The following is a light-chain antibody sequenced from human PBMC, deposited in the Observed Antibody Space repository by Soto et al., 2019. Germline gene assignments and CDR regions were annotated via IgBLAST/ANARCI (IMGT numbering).Light chain of an antibody. CDR1: SSDVGGYDF. J-gene: IGLJ2*01. CDR2: EVN. V-gene: IGLV2-8*01. CDR3: TSYAGGYYNRV. Sequence: QSALTQPPSASGYPGQSVTISCTATSSDVGGYDFVSWYQQHPGKAPTLIIYEVNKWPSGVPDRFSGSKSVNTASLTVSGLQAEDEADYYCTSYAGGYYNRVFGGGTKLTVL.